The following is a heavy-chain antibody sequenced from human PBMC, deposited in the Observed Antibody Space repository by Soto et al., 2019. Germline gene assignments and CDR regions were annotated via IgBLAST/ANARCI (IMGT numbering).Heavy chain of an antibody. D-gene: IGHD5-18*01. J-gene: IGHJ4*02. CDR2: INPSGGTT. V-gene: IGHV1-46*01. Sequence: ASVKVSCKASGYTFTSYRMHWVRQAPGQGLEWMGIINPSGGTTSYAQKFQGRVTMTRDTSTSTVYMELSSLRSEDTAVYYCAVGYSYGYVLDYWGQGTQVTVSS. CDR1: GYTFTSYR. CDR3: AVGYSYGYVLDY.